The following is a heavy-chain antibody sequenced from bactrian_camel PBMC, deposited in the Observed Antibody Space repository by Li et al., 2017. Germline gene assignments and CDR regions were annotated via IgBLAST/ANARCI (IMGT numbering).Heavy chain of an antibody. J-gene: IGHJ4*01. D-gene: IGHD1*01. Sequence: HVQLVESGGGLVQPGGSLRLSCASSGFTSGTHDRTWVRQAPGKGLEWVSSTYSDGSSSNTYYADSVKGRFTISRDNAENTVYLQMESLKSEATALYYCVRHDTSTDTYSQPESQGTQVTVS. CDR2: TYSDGSSSNT. V-gene: IGHV3-2*01. CDR1: GFTSGTHD.